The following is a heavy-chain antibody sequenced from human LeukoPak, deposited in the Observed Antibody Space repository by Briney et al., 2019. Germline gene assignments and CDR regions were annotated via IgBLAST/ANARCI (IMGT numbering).Heavy chain of an antibody. CDR1: GFTFSSYW. V-gene: IGHV3-74*01. Sequence: GGSLRLSCAASGFTFSSYWMHWVRQAPGKGLVWVSRINSDGSSTSYADSVKGRFTISRDNAKNTLYLQMNSLRAEDTAVYYCARTSSGSYYNVDGGGGYFDYWGQGTLVTVSS. D-gene: IGHD3-10*01. CDR3: ARTSSGSYYNVDGGGGYFDY. CDR2: INSDGSST. J-gene: IGHJ4*02.